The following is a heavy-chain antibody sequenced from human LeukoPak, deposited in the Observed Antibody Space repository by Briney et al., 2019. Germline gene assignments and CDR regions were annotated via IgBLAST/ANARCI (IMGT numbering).Heavy chain of an antibody. V-gene: IGHV3-23*01. J-gene: IGHJ4*02. CDR3: AHGTMYQLDS. Sequence: GGTLRLSCAASGFTFSSHGMSRVRQAPGKGLEWVSGIVGGAGGTYYADSVKGRFTISRDNSRNTLYLQMNSLRAEDTAVYYCAHGTMYQLDSWGQGTLVTVSS. D-gene: IGHD3-10*02. CDR2: IVGGAGGT. CDR1: GFTFSSHG.